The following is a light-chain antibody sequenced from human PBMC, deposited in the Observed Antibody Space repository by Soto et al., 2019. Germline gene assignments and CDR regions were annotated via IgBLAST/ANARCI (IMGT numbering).Light chain of an antibody. J-gene: IGLJ1*01. V-gene: IGLV2-14*01. CDR2: EVS. CDR1: SSDVGGYNY. CDR3: SSYTSSSTLV. Sequence: QSALTQPASVSGSPGQSITISCTGTSSDVGGYNYVSWYQQHPGKAPKIMIYEVSNRPSGVSNRFSGSKSGNTASLNISGLQAEDEADYYCSSYTSSSTLVFGTGTKLTVL.